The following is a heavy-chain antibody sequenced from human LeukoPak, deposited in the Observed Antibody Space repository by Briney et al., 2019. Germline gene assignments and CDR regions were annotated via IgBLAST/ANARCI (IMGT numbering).Heavy chain of an antibody. CDR3: ARGPDHGGSYYHD. CDR2: INSDGSIT. CDR1: GFTFSNYW. V-gene: IGHV3-74*03. D-gene: IGHD1-26*01. Sequence: GGSLRLSCAASGFTFSNYWMYWVRHAPGKGLVWVSRINSDGSITQYADSVKGRFTISRDNAKNTLFLQMNSLRVEDTAVYYCARGPDHGGSYYHDWGQGTLVTVSS. J-gene: IGHJ4*02.